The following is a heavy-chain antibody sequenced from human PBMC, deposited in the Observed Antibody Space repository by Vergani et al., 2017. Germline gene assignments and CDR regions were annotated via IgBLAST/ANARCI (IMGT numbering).Heavy chain of an antibody. D-gene: IGHD6-13*01. CDR1: GGSFSGYY. J-gene: IGHJ5*02. Sequence: QVQLQQWGAGLLKPSETLSLTCAVYGGSFSGYYWSWIRQPPGKGLEGIGEINHSGSTNYNPSLKRRVTISVDTSKNQFSLKLSSVTAADTAVYYCARHGEQQLVWTWFDPWGQGILVTVSS. CDR3: ARHGEQQLVWTWFDP. V-gene: IGHV4-34*01. CDR2: INHSGST.